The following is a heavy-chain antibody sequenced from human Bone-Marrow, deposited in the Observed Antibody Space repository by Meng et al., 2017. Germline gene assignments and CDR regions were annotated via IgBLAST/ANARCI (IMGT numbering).Heavy chain of an antibody. CDR2: IWYDGSNK. CDR1: GFTFSSYA. CDR3: ARGNRYGDYSEPMIDY. D-gene: IGHD4-17*01. Sequence: GESLKISCAASGFTFSSYAMSWVRQAPGKGLEWVAVIWYDGSNKYYADSVKGRFTISRDNSKNTLYLQMNSLRAEDTAVYYCARGNRYGDYSEPMIDYWGQGTLVTVSS. V-gene: IGHV3-33*08. J-gene: IGHJ4*02.